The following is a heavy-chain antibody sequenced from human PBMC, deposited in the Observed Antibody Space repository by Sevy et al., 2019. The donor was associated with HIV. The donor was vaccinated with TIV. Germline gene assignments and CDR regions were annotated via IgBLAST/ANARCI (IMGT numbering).Heavy chain of an antibody. CDR3: ARDPRMYGDYLLAYFDY. D-gene: IGHD2-8*01. CDR1: GFTPSTYG. CDR2: IGYDGNNK. Sequence: GGSLRLSCAGSGFTPSTYGMHWVRQAPGKGLEWVAVIGYDGNNKYYADSVKGRFPISRDNSKNTLFLQMDSLRAEDTAVYYCARDPRMYGDYLLAYFDYWGQGALVTVSS. J-gene: IGHJ4*02. V-gene: IGHV3-33*01.